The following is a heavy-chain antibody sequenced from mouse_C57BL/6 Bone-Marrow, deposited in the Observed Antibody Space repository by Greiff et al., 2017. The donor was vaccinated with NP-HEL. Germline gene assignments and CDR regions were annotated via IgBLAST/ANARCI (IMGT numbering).Heavy chain of an antibody. Sequence: VQLQQPGAELVRPGTSVKLSCKASGYTFTSYWMHWVKQRPGQGLEWIGVIDPSDSYTNYNQKFKGKATLTVDTSSSTAYMQLSSLTSEASAVYYCVGYDYDGGAFAYWCQGTLVPVSA. CDR2: IDPSDSYT. J-gene: IGHJ3*01. CDR3: VGYDYDGGAFAY. V-gene: IGHV1-59*01. CDR1: GYTFTSYW. D-gene: IGHD2-4*01.